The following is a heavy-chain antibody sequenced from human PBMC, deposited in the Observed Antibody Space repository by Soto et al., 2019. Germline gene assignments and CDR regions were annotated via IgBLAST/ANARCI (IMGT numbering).Heavy chain of an antibody. CDR2: ISYDGSNK. V-gene: IGHV3-30*18. J-gene: IGHJ4*02. Sequence: LRLSCAASGFTFSSYGMHWVRQAPGKGLEWVAVISYDGSNKYYADSVNGRFTISRDNSKNTLYLQMNSLRAEDTAVYYCAKDDAYYYDSSGYYQLTYWGQGTLVTVSS. D-gene: IGHD3-22*01. CDR3: AKDDAYYYDSSGYYQLTY. CDR1: GFTFSSYG.